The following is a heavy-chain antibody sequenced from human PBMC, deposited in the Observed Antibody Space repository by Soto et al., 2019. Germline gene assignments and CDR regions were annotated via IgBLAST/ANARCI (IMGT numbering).Heavy chain of an antibody. J-gene: IGHJ4*02. CDR1: GFTFSSYE. CDR2: ISSGGSTI. V-gene: IGHV3-48*03. CDR3: ASRKYNWNYGVYFDY. D-gene: IGHD1-7*01. Sequence: GGSLRLSCAASGFTFSSYEMNWVRQAPGKGLEWVSYISSGGSTIYYADSVKGRFTISRDNAKNSLYLQMNSLRAEDTAVYYCASRKYNWNYGVYFDYWGQGTLVTVSS.